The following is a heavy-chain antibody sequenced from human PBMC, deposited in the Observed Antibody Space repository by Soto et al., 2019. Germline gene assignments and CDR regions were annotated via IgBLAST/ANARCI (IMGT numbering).Heavy chain of an antibody. CDR2: ISYDGSNK. Sequence: PGGSLRLSCAASGFTFSSYAMHWVRQPPGKGLEWVAVISYDGSNKYYADSVKGRFTISRDNSKNTLYLQMNSLRAEDTAVYYCARGNSMVRGVNVDYWGQGTLVTVSS. V-gene: IGHV3-30-3*01. CDR1: GFTFSSYA. CDR3: ARGNSMVRGVNVDY. D-gene: IGHD3-10*01. J-gene: IGHJ4*02.